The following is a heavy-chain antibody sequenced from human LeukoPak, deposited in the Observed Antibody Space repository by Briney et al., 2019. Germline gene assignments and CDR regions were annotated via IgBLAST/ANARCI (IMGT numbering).Heavy chain of an antibody. CDR3: AKDRSGFGESSFDY. D-gene: IGHD3-10*01. Sequence: PGGSLRLSCAASGFTFDDYAMHWVRQAPGKGLEWVSLISWDGGSTYYADSAKGRFTISRDNSKNSLYLQMNSLRAEDTALYYCAKDRSGFGESSFDYWGQGTLVTVSS. CDR2: ISWDGGST. V-gene: IGHV3-43D*03. J-gene: IGHJ4*02. CDR1: GFTFDDYA.